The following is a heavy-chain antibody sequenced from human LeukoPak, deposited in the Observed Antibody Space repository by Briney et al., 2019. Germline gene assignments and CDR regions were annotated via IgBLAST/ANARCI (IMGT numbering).Heavy chain of an antibody. V-gene: IGHV3-23*01. CDR2: IGGSGDRI. Sequence: GGSLRLSCAASGFTFSSYGMHWVRQAPGKGLEWVSGIGGSGDRIHYADSVKGRFTISRDNSKNTLYLQMNSLRAEDTAVYYCAKAWNDFDYWGQGTLVTVSS. J-gene: IGHJ4*02. CDR1: GFTFSSYG. CDR3: AKAWNDFDY. D-gene: IGHD1-1*01.